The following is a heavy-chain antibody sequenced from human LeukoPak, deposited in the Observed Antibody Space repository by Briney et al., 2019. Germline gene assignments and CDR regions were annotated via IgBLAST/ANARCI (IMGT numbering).Heavy chain of an antibody. CDR1: GYTFTSYG. CDR3: ARDTSSWYRRFDY. CDR2: ISTYNDNT. Sequence: GASVKVSCKAPGYTFTSYGISWVRQAPGQGLEWMGWISTYNDNTNYAQKLQGRVTMTTDTSTSTAYMELRSLRSDDTAVYYCARDTSSWYRRFDYWGQGTLVTVSS. V-gene: IGHV1-18*01. J-gene: IGHJ4*02. D-gene: IGHD6-13*01.